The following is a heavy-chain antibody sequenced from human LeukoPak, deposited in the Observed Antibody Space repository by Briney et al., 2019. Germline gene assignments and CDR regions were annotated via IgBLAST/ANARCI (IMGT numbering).Heavy chain of an antibody. J-gene: IGHJ4*02. V-gene: IGHV1-18*01. Sequence: GASVKVSCKASGYTFTSYGISWVRQAPGQGLEWMGWISAYNGNTNYAQKLQGRVTMTTDTSTSTAYMELRSLRSDGTAVYYCARDMITMVRGVIVFDYWGQGTLVTVSS. CDR3: ARDMITMVRGVIVFDY. D-gene: IGHD3-10*01. CDR1: GYTFTSYG. CDR2: ISAYNGNT.